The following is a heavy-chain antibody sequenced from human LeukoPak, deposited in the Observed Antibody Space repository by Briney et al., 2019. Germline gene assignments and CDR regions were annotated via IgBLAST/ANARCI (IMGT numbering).Heavy chain of an antibody. Sequence: GKSLRLSCAASGFTFSNYAMHWVRQAPGKGLEWVSLISSGGTYEYYADSVKGRFTISRDNSKNTLYLQLDSLRAEDTAVYYCARDSTYYYDSGSSGPHYFDNWGQGTLVTVSS. CDR2: ISSGGTYE. V-gene: IGHV3-30*01. J-gene: IGHJ4*02. CDR1: GFTFSNYA. D-gene: IGHD3-10*01. CDR3: ARDSTYYYDSGSSGPHYFDN.